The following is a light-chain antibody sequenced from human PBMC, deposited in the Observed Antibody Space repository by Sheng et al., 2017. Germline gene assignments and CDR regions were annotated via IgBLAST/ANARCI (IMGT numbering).Light chain of an antibody. CDR3: QQYGSSPS. CDR2: DAS. CDR1: QSVISN. J-gene: IGKJ4*01. V-gene: IGKV3-20*01. Sequence: EIVLTQSPATLSLSPGERATLSCRASQSVISNLAWYRQKSGQAPRLLIYDASSRATGIPDRFSGSGSGTDFTLTISRLEPEDSAVYYCQQYGSSPSFGGGTKVEIK.